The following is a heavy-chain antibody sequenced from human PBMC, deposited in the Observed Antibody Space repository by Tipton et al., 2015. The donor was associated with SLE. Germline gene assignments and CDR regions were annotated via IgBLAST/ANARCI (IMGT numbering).Heavy chain of an antibody. CDR1: GFTFSSYE. Sequence: SLRLSCAASGFTFSSYEMNWVRQAPGKGLEWVGFIRSKAYGGTTEYAASVKGRFTISRDDSKSIAYLQMNSLKTEDTAVYYCTRDYYWGQGTLVTVSS. J-gene: IGHJ4*02. CDR3: TRDYY. V-gene: IGHV3-49*04. CDR2: IRSKAYGGTT.